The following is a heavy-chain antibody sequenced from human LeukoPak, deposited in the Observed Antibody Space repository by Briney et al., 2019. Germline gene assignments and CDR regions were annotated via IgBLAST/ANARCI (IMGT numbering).Heavy chain of an antibody. J-gene: IGHJ5*02. D-gene: IGHD3-9*01. Sequence: ASVKVSCKASGYTFTSYDINWVRQATGQGLEWMGWMNPNSGNTGYAQKFQGRVTMTRNTPISTAYMELSSLRSEDTAVYYCARGSYYDILTGYYIFPMNWSDPWGQGTLVTVSS. CDR2: MNPNSGNT. V-gene: IGHV1-8*01. CDR1: GYTFTSYD. CDR3: ARGSYYDILTGYYIFPMNWSDP.